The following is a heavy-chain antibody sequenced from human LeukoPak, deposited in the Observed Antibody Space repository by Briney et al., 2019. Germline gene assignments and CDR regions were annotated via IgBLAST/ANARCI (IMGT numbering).Heavy chain of an antibody. CDR3: AKGGGGNWFDP. Sequence: GGSLRLSCAASGFTFSSYAMTWVRRAPGKGLEWVSSISNSGGGTYFADSAKGRFTISRDNSKNTLYLQMNSLRAEDTAVHYCAKGGGGNWFDPWGQGTLVTVSS. V-gene: IGHV3-23*01. D-gene: IGHD3-10*01. J-gene: IGHJ5*02. CDR2: ISNSGGGT. CDR1: GFTFSSYA.